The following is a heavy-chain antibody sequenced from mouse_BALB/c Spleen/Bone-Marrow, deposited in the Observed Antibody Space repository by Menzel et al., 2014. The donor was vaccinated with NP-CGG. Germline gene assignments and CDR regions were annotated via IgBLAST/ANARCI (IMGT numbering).Heavy chain of an antibody. D-gene: IGHD4-1*01. J-gene: IGHJ4*01. CDR3: ARWEYYAMDY. CDR2: IDPANGNT. Sequence: EVQLQESGAELVKPGASVKLSCTASGFNIKDTYMHWGKQRPEQGLEWIGRIDPANGNTKYDPKFQGKATITADTSSNTAYLQLSSLTSEDTRVYYCARWEYYAMDYGGQGTSVTVSS. CDR1: GFNIKDTY. V-gene: IGHV14-3*02.